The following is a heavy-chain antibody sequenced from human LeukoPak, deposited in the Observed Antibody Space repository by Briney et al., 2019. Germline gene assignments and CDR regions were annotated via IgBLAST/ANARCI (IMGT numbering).Heavy chain of an antibody. CDR1: GFTFSSYW. J-gene: IGHJ6*02. V-gene: IGHV3-7*01. D-gene: IGHD3-10*01. CDR2: IKQDGSEK. Sequence: GGSLRLSCAASGFTFSSYWMSWVRQAPGKGLEWVANIKQDGSEKYYVDSVKGRFTISRDNAKNSLYLQMNSLRAEDTAVYYCARDTQLLWFGENYGMDVWGQGTTVTVSS. CDR3: ARDTQLLWFGENYGMDV.